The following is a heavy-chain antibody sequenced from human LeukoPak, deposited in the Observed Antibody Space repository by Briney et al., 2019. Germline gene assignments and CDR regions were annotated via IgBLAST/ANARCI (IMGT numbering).Heavy chain of an antibody. CDR3: AKSINWNYSPFDY. Sequence: GGSLRLSCAASGFTFSSYAMSWVRQAPGKGLEWVSVISDSGINTYYVDYVKGRFTISRDNSKNTLYLQMSSLRAEDTAVYYCAKSINWNYSPFDYWGQGTLVTVSS. CDR2: ISDSGINT. V-gene: IGHV3-23*01. J-gene: IGHJ4*02. CDR1: GFTFSSYA. D-gene: IGHD1-7*01.